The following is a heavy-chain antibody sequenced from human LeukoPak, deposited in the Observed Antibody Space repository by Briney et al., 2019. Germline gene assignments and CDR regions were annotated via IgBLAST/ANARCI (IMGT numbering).Heavy chain of an antibody. V-gene: IGHV3-33*01. Sequence: GGSLRLPCAASGFTFSSYGMHWVRQAPGKGLEWVAVIWYDGSNKYYADSVKGRFTISRDNSKNTLYLQMNSLRAEDTAVYYCARDQSSSSPYYFDYWGQGTLVTVSS. CDR2: IWYDGSNK. CDR3: ARDQSSSSPYYFDY. J-gene: IGHJ4*02. CDR1: GFTFSSYG. D-gene: IGHD6-6*01.